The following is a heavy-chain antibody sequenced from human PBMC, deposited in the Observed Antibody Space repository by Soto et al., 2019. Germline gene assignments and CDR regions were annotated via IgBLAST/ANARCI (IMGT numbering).Heavy chain of an antibody. V-gene: IGHV1-18*04. D-gene: IGHD5-18*01. CDR1: GYTFTSYG. CDR3: ARDEDAAIHQFFDY. J-gene: IGHJ4*02. CDR2: ISAYNGKT. Sequence: ASVKVSCKASGYTFTSYGSSWERQAPGQGLEWMGWISAYNGKTNYAQKLQGRVTMTTDTSTSTPYMELRSLRSDDTAVYYCARDEDAAIHQFFDYWGQVTPLAVCS.